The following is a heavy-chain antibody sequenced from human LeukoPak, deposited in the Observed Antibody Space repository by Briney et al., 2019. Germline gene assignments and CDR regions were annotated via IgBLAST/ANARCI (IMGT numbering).Heavy chain of an antibody. J-gene: IGHJ5*02. CDR2: IYGSGST. D-gene: IGHD4/OR15-4a*01. V-gene: IGHV4-61*08. CDR1: GGSITSGGYY. Sequence: PSQTLSLTCTVSGGSITSGGYYWSWIRQPPGKGLEWIGYIYGSGSTNFNPSLKSRVTMSVDTSKNQISLKLSFVTAADTAMYYCARSTMVNTATGWFDPWGQGTLVTVSS. CDR3: ARSTMVNTATGWFDP.